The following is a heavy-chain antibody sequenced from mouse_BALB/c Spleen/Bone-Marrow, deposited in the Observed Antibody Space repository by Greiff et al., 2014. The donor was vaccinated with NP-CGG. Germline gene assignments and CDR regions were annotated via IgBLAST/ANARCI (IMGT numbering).Heavy chain of an antibody. V-gene: IGHV14-3*02. CDR1: GFNIKDTY. CDR3: AMYYYGSSLFAY. J-gene: IGHJ3*01. CDR2: IDPANGNT. D-gene: IGHD1-1*01. Sequence: VQLKESGAELVKPGASVKLSCTASGFNIKDTYMHWVKQRPEQGLEWIGRIDPANGNTKYDPKFQGKDSITADTSSNTAYLQLSSMTSEDTAVYYCAMYYYGSSLFAYWGQGTLVTVSA.